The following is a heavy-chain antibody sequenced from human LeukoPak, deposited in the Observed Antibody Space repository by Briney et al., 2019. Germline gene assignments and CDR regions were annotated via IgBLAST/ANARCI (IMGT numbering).Heavy chain of an antibody. V-gene: IGHV3-33*01. CDR1: GFTFSSYG. J-gene: IGHJ4*02. CDR2: IWYDGSNK. Sequence: GGSLRLSCAASGFTFSSYGMHWVRQAPGKGLEWVAVIWYDGSNKYYADSVKGRFTISRDNSKNTLYLQMNSLRAEDTAVYYCARAYYDFWSGYYGYYFDYWGQGTLVTVSS. D-gene: IGHD3-3*01. CDR3: ARAYYDFWSGYYGYYFDY.